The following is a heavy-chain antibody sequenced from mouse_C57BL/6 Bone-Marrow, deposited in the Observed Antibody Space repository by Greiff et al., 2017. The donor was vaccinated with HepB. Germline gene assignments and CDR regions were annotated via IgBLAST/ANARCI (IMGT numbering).Heavy chain of an antibody. V-gene: IGHV1-47*01. Sequence: QVQLQQSGAELVKPGASVKMSCKASGYTFTTYPIEWMKQNHGKSLEWIGNFHPYNDDTKYNAKFKGKATLTVEKSSSTVYMELSRLTSDHSAVYYYARPANYCGSSYWYFDVWGTGTTVTVSS. CDR1: GYTFTTYP. J-gene: IGHJ1*03. CDR3: ARPANYCGSSYWYFDV. CDR2: FHPYNDDT. D-gene: IGHD1-1*01.